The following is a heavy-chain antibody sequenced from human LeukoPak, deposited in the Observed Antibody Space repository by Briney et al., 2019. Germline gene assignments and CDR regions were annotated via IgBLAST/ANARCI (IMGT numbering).Heavy chain of an antibody. CDR1: GFTFSSYA. CDR2: ISGSGGST. Sequence: GGSLRLSCAASGFTFSSYAMSWVRQAPGKRLEWVSAISGSGGSTYYADSVKGRFTISRDNSKNTLYLQMNSLRAEDTAVYYCAKRSAGTTYYYFDYWGQGTLVTVSS. V-gene: IGHV3-23*01. J-gene: IGHJ4*02. CDR3: AKRSAGTTYYYFDY. D-gene: IGHD1-1*01.